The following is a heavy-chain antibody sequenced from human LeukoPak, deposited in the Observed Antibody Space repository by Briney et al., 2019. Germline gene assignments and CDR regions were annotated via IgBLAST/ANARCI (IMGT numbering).Heavy chain of an antibody. D-gene: IGHD6-19*01. CDR2: IIPIFGTT. J-gene: IGHJ3*02. V-gene: IGHV1-69*06. CDR1: GGTFSTYA. Sequence: WVKVSRKASGGTFSTYAISWVRQGPGQGLEWMGRIIPIFGTTNYAQKFQGGVPITADKSTSTAYMELSSLRSVDTAVYYCARDLPPTSSAWLLFGAFDIWGQGTMVTVSS. CDR3: ARDLPPTSSAWLLFGAFDI.